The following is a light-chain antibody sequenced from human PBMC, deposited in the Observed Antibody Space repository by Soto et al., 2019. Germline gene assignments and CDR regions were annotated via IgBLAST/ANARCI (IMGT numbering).Light chain of an antibody. J-gene: IGLJ1*01. CDR1: SRDVGGNNY. CDR3: SSYTSSSTPYV. CDR2: DVS. V-gene: IGLV2-14*01. Sequence: QSALTQPASVXGSPGQSITISCTGNSRDVGGNNYVSWYQQHPGKAPKLMIYDVSNRPSGVSNRFSGSKSGNTASLTISGLQAEDEADYYCSSYTSSSTPYVFGTGTKVTVL.